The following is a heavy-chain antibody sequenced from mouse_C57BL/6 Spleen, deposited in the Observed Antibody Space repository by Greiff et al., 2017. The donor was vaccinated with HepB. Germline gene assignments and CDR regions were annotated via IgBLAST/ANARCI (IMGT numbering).Heavy chain of an antibody. Sequence: DVQLVESGGGLVQPGGSLSLSCAASGFTFTDYYMSWVRQPPGKALEWLGFIRNKANGYPTEYSASVKGRFTISRDNSQSILYLQMNALRAEDSATYYCARSSYYYGRPYAMDYWGQGTSVTVSS. J-gene: IGHJ4*01. CDR3: ARSSYYYGRPYAMDY. CDR1: GFTFTDYY. CDR2: IRNKANGYPT. V-gene: IGHV7-3*01. D-gene: IGHD1-1*01.